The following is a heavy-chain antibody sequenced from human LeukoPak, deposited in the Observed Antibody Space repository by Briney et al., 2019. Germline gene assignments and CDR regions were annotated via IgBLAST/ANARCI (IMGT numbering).Heavy chain of an antibody. Sequence: GKSLRLSCAASGFTFSSYAMHWVRQAPGKGLEWVAVISYDGSNKYYADSVKGRFTISRDNSKNTLYLQMNSLRAEDTAVYYCARDPPLYSSGSDYWGQGTLVTVSS. J-gene: IGHJ4*02. D-gene: IGHD6-19*01. CDR2: ISYDGSNK. V-gene: IGHV3-30*04. CDR1: GFTFSSYA. CDR3: ARDPPLYSSGSDY.